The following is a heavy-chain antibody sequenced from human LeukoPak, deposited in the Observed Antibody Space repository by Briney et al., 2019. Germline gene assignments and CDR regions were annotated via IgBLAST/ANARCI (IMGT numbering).Heavy chain of an antibody. V-gene: IGHV3-30*18. CDR3: AKRGYCRGGTCFSHDAFDI. CDR2: ISYDGGNI. D-gene: IGHD2-15*01. Sequence: LSLTCTVSGYSISSGYYWGWIRQPPGKGLEGVAVISYDGGNISYTDSVKGRFTISRDNSNDTLYLQMNRLRAEVRAVYYCAKRGYCRGGTCFSHDAFDIWGQGTMVTVSS. CDR1: GYSISSGY. J-gene: IGHJ3*02.